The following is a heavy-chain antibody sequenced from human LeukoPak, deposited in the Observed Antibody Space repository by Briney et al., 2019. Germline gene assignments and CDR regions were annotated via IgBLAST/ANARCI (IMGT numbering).Heavy chain of an antibody. CDR3: ARSRGYSYAHDF. D-gene: IGHD5-18*01. V-gene: IGHV4-39*01. CDR2: MFYSGST. Sequence: SETLSLTCTVSGGSMSDSSTYYWGWVRQPPGKGLEWIGGMFYSGSTHYNPSLKSRVTISVDTSKNQFSLKLSSVTAADTALYSCARSRGYSYAHDFWGQGTLVTVSS. CDR1: GGSMSDSSTYY. J-gene: IGHJ4*02.